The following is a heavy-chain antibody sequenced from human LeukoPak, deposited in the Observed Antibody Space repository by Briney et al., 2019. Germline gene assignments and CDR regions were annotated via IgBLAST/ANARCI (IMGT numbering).Heavy chain of an antibody. D-gene: IGHD3-3*01. CDR3: AKDFWSGYYPDY. CDR1: GFTVSSNF. V-gene: IGHV3-53*01. Sequence: GGSLRLSCAASGFTVSSNFMSWVRQAPGKGLEWVSVIYSGGSTYYADSVKGRFTISRDNSKNTLYLQMNSLRAEDTAKYYCAKDFWSGYYPDYWGQGTLVTVSS. J-gene: IGHJ4*02. CDR2: IYSGGST.